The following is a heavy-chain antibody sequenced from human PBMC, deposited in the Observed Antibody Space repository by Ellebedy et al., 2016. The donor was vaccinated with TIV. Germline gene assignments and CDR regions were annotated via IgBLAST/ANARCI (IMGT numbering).Heavy chain of an antibody. CDR1: GVTFSRYA. J-gene: IGHJ5*02. CDR3: ARGEYRNWFDP. Sequence: AASVKVSCKASGVTFSRYAVSWVRQAPGQGLEWMGTRIPMYGKTHYAQKLQGRGTIAADESTNTAFMELSSLNSEDTAIYYCARGEYRNWFDPWGQGTLVTVSS. V-gene: IGHV1-69*13. CDR2: RIPMYGKT. D-gene: IGHD3-10*01.